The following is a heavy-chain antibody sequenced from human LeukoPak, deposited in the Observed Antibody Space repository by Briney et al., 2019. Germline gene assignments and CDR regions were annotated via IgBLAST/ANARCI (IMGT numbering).Heavy chain of an antibody. CDR3: VRDRGTYRPIDY. CDR2: ISYDGSNK. D-gene: IGHD1-26*01. J-gene: IGHJ4*02. CDR1: GFTFSSYA. Sequence: GGSLRLSCAASGFTFSSYAMHWVRQAPGKGLEWVAVISYDGSNKYYADSVKGRFTISRDNSKNTLYLQMNSLRAEDTAVYYCVRDRGTYRPIDYWGQGTLVTVFS. V-gene: IGHV3-30-3*01.